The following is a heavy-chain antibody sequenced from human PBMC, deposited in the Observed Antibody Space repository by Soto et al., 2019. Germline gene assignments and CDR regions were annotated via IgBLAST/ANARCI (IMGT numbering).Heavy chain of an antibody. J-gene: IGHJ3*02. V-gene: IGHV4-39*01. D-gene: IGHD3-9*01. CDR1: GGSISSSSYY. Sequence: SETLSLTCTVSGGSISSSSYYWGWIRQPPGKGLEWIGSIYYSGSTYYNPSLKSRVTISVDTSKNQFSLKLSSVTAADTAVYYCARHVVTISQRTAFDIWGQGTMVTVSS. CDR2: IYYSGST. CDR3: ARHVVTISQRTAFDI.